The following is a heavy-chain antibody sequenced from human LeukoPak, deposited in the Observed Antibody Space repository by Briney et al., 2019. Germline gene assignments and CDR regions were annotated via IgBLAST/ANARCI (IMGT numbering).Heavy chain of an antibody. D-gene: IGHD1-20*01. V-gene: IGHV3-23*01. CDR1: GFTFSNYA. CDR2: ISGSGGGT. Sequence: GGSPRLSCAASGFTFSNYAMSWVRQAPGKGLGCVSVISGSGGGTYFADSVKGRFTISRDNSKNTLYLQMNSLRAEDTAVYYCAKIRYNWNDFDYWGQGTLVTVSS. J-gene: IGHJ4*02. CDR3: AKIRYNWNDFDY.